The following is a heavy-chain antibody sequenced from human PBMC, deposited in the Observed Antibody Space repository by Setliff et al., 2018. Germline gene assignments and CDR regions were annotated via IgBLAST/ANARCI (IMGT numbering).Heavy chain of an antibody. CDR1: GYTFTSYY. CDR2: INPSGGST. Sequence: ASVKVSCKASGYTFTSYYMHWVRQAPGQGLEWMGIINPSGGSTSYAQKFQGRVTMTRDTSTSTVYMELSSLRSEDTAVYYCARDRVAEGEGKQLVSEFDPWGQGTRVTVSS. J-gene: IGHJ5*02. D-gene: IGHD6-13*01. CDR3: ARDRVAEGEGKQLVSEFDP. V-gene: IGHV1-46*01.